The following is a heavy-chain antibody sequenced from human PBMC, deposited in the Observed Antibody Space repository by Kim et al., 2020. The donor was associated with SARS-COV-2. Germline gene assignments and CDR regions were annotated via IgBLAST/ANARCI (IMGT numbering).Heavy chain of an antibody. D-gene: IGHD6-19*01. CDR2: ITDSGDTT. J-gene: IGHJ4*01. V-gene: IGHV3-23*01. Sequence: GGSLRLSCAASGFTFSYYAMGWVRQAPGKGLEWVSAITDSGDTTYHADSVKGRFTFSRDNSKNTLYLQMNSLRADDTAIYYCAKDSRRSSGWYYFDYWG. CDR3: AKDSRRSSGWYYFDY. CDR1: GFTFSYYA.